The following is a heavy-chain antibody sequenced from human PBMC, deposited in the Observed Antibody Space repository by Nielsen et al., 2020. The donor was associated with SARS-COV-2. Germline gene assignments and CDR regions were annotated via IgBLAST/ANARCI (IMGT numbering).Heavy chain of an antibody. D-gene: IGHD2-8*01. CDR2: ISYDGSNK. V-gene: IGHV3-30-3*01. J-gene: IGHJ4*02. CDR3: ARGVGVGLDY. CDR1: GFTFSSYA. Sequence: GGSLRLSCAASGFTFSSYAMHWVRQAPGKGLEWVAVISYDGSNKYYADSVKGRFTISRDNAKNTLYLQMNSLRAEDTAVYYCARGVGVGLDYWGQGTLVTVSS.